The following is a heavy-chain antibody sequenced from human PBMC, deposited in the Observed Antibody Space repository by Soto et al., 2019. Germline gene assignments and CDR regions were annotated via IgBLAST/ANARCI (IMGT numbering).Heavy chain of an antibody. Sequence: QVQLQESGPGLVKPSGTLSLTCAVSGGSISSSNWWSWVRQPPGKGLEWIGEIFHNGNTYSNPSLTGRVTMSVDKSKNQFSLNLNSVHAADTAVYYCASRSYAMDIWGQGTTVTVSS. D-gene: IGHD3-16*02. V-gene: IGHV4-4*02. J-gene: IGHJ6*02. CDR1: GGSISSSNW. CDR3: ASRSYAMDI. CDR2: IFHNGNT.